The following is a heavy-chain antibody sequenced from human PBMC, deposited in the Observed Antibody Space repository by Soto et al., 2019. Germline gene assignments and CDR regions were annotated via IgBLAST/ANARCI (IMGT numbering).Heavy chain of an antibody. CDR1: GGSISSSNW. V-gene: IGHV4-4*02. D-gene: IGHD6-19*01. Sequence: QVQLQESGPVLVKPSGTLSLTCAVSGGSISSSNWWSWVRQPPGKGLEWIGEIYHSGTANYNPSLKSRVTISMDKSNNQISLDLSSVTAADSAVYFCARHIAVTGTRGFDYWGQGTLVTVSS. CDR3: ARHIAVTGTRGFDY. J-gene: IGHJ4*02. CDR2: IYHSGTA.